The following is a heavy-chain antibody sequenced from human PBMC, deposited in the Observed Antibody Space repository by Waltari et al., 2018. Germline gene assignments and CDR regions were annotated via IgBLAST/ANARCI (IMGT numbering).Heavy chain of an antibody. CDR2: IYYSGST. V-gene: IGHV4-39*07. J-gene: IGHJ6*03. Sequence: QLQLQESDPGLVKPSETLSLTCTVSGGSISSSSYYWGWIRQPPGKGLEWIGSIYYSGSTYYNPSLKSRVTISVDTSKNQFSLKLSSVTAADTAVYYCARVASLYYMDVWGKGTTVTISS. D-gene: IGHD6-6*01. CDR3: ARVASLYYMDV. CDR1: GGSISSSSYY.